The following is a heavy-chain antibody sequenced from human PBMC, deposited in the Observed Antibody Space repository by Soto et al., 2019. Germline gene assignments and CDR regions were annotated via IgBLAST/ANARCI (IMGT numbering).Heavy chain of an antibody. D-gene: IGHD3-22*01. J-gene: IGHJ3*02. CDR1: GFNFNNYA. Sequence: EVELVESGGGLVLPGGSLRLSCEASGFNFNNYAMHWVRQAPGKGLEWVSGIRWTCETIVYADFVKGRFTISRDKSKSSLYLEMNSLRPEDTALYYCAKDEIGVAGNSALDMWGQGTMVTVSS. CDR2: IRWTCETI. CDR3: AKDEIGVAGNSALDM. V-gene: IGHV3-9*01.